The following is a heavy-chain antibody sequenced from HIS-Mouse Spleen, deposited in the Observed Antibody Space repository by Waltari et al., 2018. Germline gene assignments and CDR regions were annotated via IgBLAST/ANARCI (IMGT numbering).Heavy chain of an antibody. CDR3: AREIPYSSSWYDWYFDL. Sequence: QLQLQESGPGLVKPSETLSLTCTVSGGSISSSSYYWGWIRQPPGKGLEWIGGIYYSGSTKYNPSIKSRVTISVDTSKNHFSLKLSSVTAADTAVYYCAREIPYSSSWYDWYFDLWGRGTLVTVSS. CDR1: GGSISSSSYY. D-gene: IGHD6-13*01. J-gene: IGHJ2*01. V-gene: IGHV4-39*07. CDR2: IYYSGST.